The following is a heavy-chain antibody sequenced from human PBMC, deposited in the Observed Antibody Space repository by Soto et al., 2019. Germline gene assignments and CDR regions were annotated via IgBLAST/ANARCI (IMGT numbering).Heavy chain of an antibody. CDR2: IWYDGTQK. CDR3: ARAGGTTVTGLWHFDS. CDR1: GFNFNTYS. Sequence: EGSLRLSCEASGFNFNTYSMHCVRQPPGKGLEWLAAIWYDGTQKYYADSVKGRFIISRDNSKKTLYLEMNSLRAEDTAVYYCARAGGTTVTGLWHFDSWGQGTLVTVSS. V-gene: IGHV3-33*01. J-gene: IGHJ4*02. D-gene: IGHD4-17*01.